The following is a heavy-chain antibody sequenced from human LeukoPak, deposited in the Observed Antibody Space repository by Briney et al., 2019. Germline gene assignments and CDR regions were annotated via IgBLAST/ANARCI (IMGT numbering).Heavy chain of an antibody. CDR1: GDSISSSSYY. J-gene: IGHJ4*02. D-gene: IGHD3-16*01. CDR2: VYYSGVT. CDR3: ARLGVVFDY. V-gene: IGHV4-39*01. Sequence: SETLSLTCTVSGDSISSSSYYWGWIRQPPGKGLEWIGCVYYSGVTYYNPSLKSRVTISVDTSKKQFSLKLSSVTAAETAVYYCARLGVVFDYWGQGTLVTVSS.